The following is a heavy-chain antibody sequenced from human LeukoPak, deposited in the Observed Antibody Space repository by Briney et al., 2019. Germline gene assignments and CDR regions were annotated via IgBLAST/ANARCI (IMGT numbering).Heavy chain of an antibody. V-gene: IGHV4-4*07. CDR1: GGSISSYY. CDR3: ARDWSHCSGGSCYYWFDP. Sequence: SETLSLTCTVSGGSISSYYWSWIRQPAGKGLEWIGRIYTSGSTNHNPSLKSRVTMSVDTSKNQFSLKLSSVTAADTAVYYCARDWSHCSGGSCYYWFDPWGQGTLVTVSS. J-gene: IGHJ5*02. CDR2: IYTSGST. D-gene: IGHD2-15*01.